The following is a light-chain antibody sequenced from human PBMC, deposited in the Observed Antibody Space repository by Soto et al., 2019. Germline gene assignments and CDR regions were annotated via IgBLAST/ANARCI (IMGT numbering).Light chain of an antibody. J-gene: IGKJ3*01. CDR3: QQYGSSPPT. V-gene: IGKV3-20*01. CDR1: QSVSSSY. CDR2: GAS. Sequence: EIVLTQSPGTLSLSPGERATLSCRASQSVSSSYLAWYQQKPGQDPRLLIYGASSRATGIPDRFSGSGSGTDFTLTISRLEPEDFAVYYCQQYGSSPPTFGPGTKVDIK.